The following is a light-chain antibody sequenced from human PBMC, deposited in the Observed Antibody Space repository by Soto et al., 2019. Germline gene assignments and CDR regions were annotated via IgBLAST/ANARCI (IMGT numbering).Light chain of an antibody. CDR1: QSVSSNY. CDR2: ATS. CDR3: QQYGNSPRYS. V-gene: IGKV3-20*01. Sequence: EIVLTQSPGTLSLSLGERATLSCRASQSVSSNYLAWYQQKPGQAPRRLIYATSSRATGIPDRFSGSGSGTDFTLTISRLEPEDFAVYYCQQYGNSPRYSFGQGTKLEIK. J-gene: IGKJ2*03.